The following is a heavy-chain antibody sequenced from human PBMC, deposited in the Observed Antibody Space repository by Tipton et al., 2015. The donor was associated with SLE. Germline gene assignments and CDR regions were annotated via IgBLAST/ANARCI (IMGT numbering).Heavy chain of an antibody. CDR2: ITGSGGST. CDR3: ATTVTTWGAFDI. J-gene: IGHJ3*02. D-gene: IGHD4-17*01. Sequence: SLRLSCSASGFTFSNYAMNWVRQAPGKGLEWVSTITGSGGSTYDADSVKGRFTISRDNSKNTLYLQMDILRADDTAVYYCATTVTTWGAFDIWGQGTMVTVSS. CDR1: GFTFSNYA. V-gene: IGHV3-23*01.